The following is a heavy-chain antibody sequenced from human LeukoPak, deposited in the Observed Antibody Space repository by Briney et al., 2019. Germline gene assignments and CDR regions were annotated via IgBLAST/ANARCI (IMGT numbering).Heavy chain of an antibody. Sequence: PSETLSLTCTVSGGSINSYYWTWIRQPPGKGLEWIGYIYYSGSTKYNPSLTSRVTISVDSSKNQFSLKLSSVTAADTAVYFCARTTLLGTQDYWGQGTLVTVSS. CDR2: IYYSGST. CDR1: GGSINSYY. J-gene: IGHJ4*02. D-gene: IGHD1-1*01. CDR3: ARTTLLGTQDY. V-gene: IGHV4-59*01.